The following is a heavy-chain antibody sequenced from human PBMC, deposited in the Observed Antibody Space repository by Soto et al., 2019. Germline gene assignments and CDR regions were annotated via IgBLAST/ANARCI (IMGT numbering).Heavy chain of an antibody. J-gene: IGHJ4*02. CDR2: INPNSGGT. CDR1: GYTFTGYY. V-gene: IGHV1-2*04. D-gene: IGHD4-4*01. CDR3: ARRRYSNYHCFDC. Sequence: GASVKVSCKASGYTFTGYYMHWVRQAPGQGLEWMGWINPNSGGTNYAQKFQGWVTMTRDTSISTAYMELSRLRSDDTAVYYCARRRYSNYHCFDCWGQGTMVTVSS.